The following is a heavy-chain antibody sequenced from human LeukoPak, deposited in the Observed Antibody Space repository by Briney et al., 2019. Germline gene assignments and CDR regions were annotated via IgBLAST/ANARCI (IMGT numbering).Heavy chain of an antibody. D-gene: IGHD3-16*01. CDR2: ISGSGGST. Sequence: GASLRLSCAASGFTFSSYAMSWVRQAPGKGLEWVSAISGSGGSTYYADSVKGRFTISRDNSKNTLYLQMNSLRAEDTAVYYCAKSTLRGLLWGCDYWGQGTLVTVSS. CDR1: GFTFSSYA. J-gene: IGHJ4*02. V-gene: IGHV3-23*01. CDR3: AKSTLRGLLWGCDY.